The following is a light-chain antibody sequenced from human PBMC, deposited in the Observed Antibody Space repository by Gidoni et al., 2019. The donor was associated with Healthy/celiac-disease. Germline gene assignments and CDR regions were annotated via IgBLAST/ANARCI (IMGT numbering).Light chain of an antibody. CDR2: DVS. CDR1: SSDVGGYNY. Sequence: QSALTQPASVSGSPGQSITLSCTGTSSDVGGYNYVSWYQQQPGKAPQLMIYDVSNRPSGVSNRFSGSKSGNTASLTISGLQAEDEADYYCSSYTSSSTLVFGGGTKLTVL. V-gene: IGLV2-14*03. J-gene: IGLJ2*01. CDR3: SSYTSSSTLV.